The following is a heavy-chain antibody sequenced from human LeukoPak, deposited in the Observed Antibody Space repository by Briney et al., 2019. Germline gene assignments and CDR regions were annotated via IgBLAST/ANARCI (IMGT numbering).Heavy chain of an antibody. CDR2: IWYDGSYK. V-gene: IGHV3-33*01. D-gene: IGHD3-22*01. Sequence: GGSLRLSCAASGFTFSSYGMHWVRQAPGKGLEWVAVIWYDGSYKYYADSVKGRFTISRDNSKNTLYLQMNSLRAEDTAVYYCARDPTAYYDSSGYYLDTIDYWGQRTLVTVSS. CDR1: GFTFSSYG. J-gene: IGHJ4*02. CDR3: ARDPTAYYDSSGYYLDTIDY.